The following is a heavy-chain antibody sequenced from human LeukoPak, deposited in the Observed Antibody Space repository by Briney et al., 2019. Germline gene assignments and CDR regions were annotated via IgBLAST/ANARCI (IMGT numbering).Heavy chain of an antibody. CDR3: AREAFYYGSGSYPLY. J-gene: IGHJ4*02. D-gene: IGHD3-10*01. CDR2: IYYSGST. CDR1: GGSISSYY. V-gene: IGHV4-59*01. Sequence: SETLSLTCTVSGGSISSYYWSWIRQPPGEGLEWIGYIYYSGSTNYNPSLKSRVTISVDTSKNQFSLKLSSVTAADTAVYYCAREAFYYGSGSYPLYWGQGTLVTVSS.